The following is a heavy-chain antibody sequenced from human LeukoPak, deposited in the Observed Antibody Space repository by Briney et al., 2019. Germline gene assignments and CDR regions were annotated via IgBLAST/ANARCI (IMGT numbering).Heavy chain of an antibody. CDR3: ARAPHYYVFWSGSVMAFDY. V-gene: IGHV4-34*01. CDR2: INHSGST. Sequence: SETLSLTCAVYGGSFSGYYWSWIRQPPGKGLEWIGEINHSGSTNYNPSLKSRVTISVDTSKNQFSLKLSSVTAADTAVYYCARAPHYYVFWSGSVMAFDYWGQGPLVTVSS. J-gene: IGHJ4*02. D-gene: IGHD3-3*01. CDR1: GGSFSGYY.